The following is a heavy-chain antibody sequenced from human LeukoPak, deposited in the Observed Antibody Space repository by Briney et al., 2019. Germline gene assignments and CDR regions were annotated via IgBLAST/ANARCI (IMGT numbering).Heavy chain of an antibody. V-gene: IGHV3-23*01. D-gene: IGHD4-11*01. CDR2: IIGSGTTT. J-gene: IGHJ5*02. Sequence: GGPLRLSCAASGFTFSSNAMSWVRQAPGKGLEWVSGIIGSGTTTYYADSVKGRFTISRDNSKNTLYLQMNSLRAEDTAIYYCAKDGGYTNYVGWFDPWGQGTLVTVSS. CDR1: GFTFSSNA. CDR3: AKDGGYTNYVGWFDP.